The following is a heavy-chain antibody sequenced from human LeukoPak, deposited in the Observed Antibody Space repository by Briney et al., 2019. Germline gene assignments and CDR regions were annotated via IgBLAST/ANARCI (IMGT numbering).Heavy chain of an antibody. V-gene: IGHV3-66*01. D-gene: IGHD5-18*01. CDR1: GFTVSSNY. J-gene: IGHJ4*02. CDR3: ARSGYSYDSDY. CDR2: IYSGGST. Sequence: SGRSLRLSCAASGFTVSSNYMSWVRQAPGEGLEWVSVIYSGGSTYYADSVKGRLTISRDNSKNTLYLQMNSLRAEDTAVYYCARSGYSYDSDYWGQGTLVTVSS.